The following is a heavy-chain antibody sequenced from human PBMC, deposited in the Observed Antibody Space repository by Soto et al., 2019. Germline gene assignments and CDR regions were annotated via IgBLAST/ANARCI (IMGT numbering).Heavy chain of an antibody. CDR1: GFSVSANY. CDR2: PDAGGAT. J-gene: IGHJ3*02. CDR3: ATQRSNDYVDPNGALDI. Sequence: EVQLVESGGGLIQPGGSLRLSCAASGFSVSANYMNWVRQAPGKGLQWVSLPDAGGATFYADSVKGRFTISRYSSKNTLYLHMDSLGVEDTDLYYCATQRSNDYVDPNGALDIGSQGTVVSVSS. D-gene: IGHD4-17*01. V-gene: IGHV3-53*01.